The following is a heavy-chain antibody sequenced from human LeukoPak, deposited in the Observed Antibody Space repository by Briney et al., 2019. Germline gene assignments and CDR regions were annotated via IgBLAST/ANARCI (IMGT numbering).Heavy chain of an antibody. CDR2: TYYRSKWYN. CDR1: GDSVSSNSAA. V-gene: IGHV6-1*01. J-gene: IGHJ6*02. Sequence: SQTPSLTCAISGDSVSSNSAACNWIRRSPSRGLEWLGRTYYRSKWYNDYAVSVKSRITINPDTSKNQFSLQLNSVTPEDTAVYYCARDHWGPHLYYYYYGMDVWGQGTTVTVSS. CDR3: ARDHWGPHLYYYYYGMDV. D-gene: IGHD7-27*01.